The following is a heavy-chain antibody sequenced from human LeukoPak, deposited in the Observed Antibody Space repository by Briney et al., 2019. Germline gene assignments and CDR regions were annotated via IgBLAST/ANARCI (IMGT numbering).Heavy chain of an antibody. CDR3: AKDGITIFGVVTSIDY. V-gene: IGHV3-30-3*01. Sequence: GGSLRLSCAASGFTFSTYSMHWVRQAPAKGLEWVALISYDGSDKYYADSVKGRFTISRDNSKNTLYLQMNSLRGEDTSVYYCAKDGITIFGVVTSIDYWGQGTLVTVSS. CDR1: GFTFSTYS. CDR2: ISYDGSDK. J-gene: IGHJ4*02. D-gene: IGHD3-3*01.